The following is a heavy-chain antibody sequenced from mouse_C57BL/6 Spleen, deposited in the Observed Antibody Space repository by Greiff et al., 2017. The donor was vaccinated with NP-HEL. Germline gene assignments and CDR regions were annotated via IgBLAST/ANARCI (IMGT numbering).Heavy chain of an antibody. D-gene: IGHD2-12*01. CDR1: GFTFSSYA. CDR3: TRDRYDWFAY. J-gene: IGHJ3*01. Sequence: EVKLVESGEGLVKPGGSLKLSCAASGFTFSSYAMSWVRQTPEKRLEWVAYISSGGDYIYYADTVKGRFTISRDNARNTLYLQMSSLKSEDTAMYYCTRDRYDWFAYWGQGTLVTVSA. V-gene: IGHV5-9-1*02. CDR2: ISSGGDYI.